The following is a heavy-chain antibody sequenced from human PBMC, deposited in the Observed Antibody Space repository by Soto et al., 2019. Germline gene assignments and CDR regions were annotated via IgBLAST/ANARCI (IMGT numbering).Heavy chain of an antibody. J-gene: IGHJ6*02. Sequence: QVQLQESGPGLVKPSETLSLTCTVSGGSISSYYWSWIRQPPGKGLEWIGYIYYSGSTNYNPSLKSRVTIPVDTSKNQFSLKLSSVTAADTAVYYCARLPYGGNSLYYYGMDVWGQGTTVTVSS. CDR1: GGSISSYY. V-gene: IGHV4-59*01. CDR2: IYYSGST. CDR3: ARLPYGGNSLYYYGMDV. D-gene: IGHD4-17*01.